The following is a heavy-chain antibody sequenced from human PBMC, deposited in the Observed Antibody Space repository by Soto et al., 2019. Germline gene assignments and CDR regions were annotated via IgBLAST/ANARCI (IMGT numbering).Heavy chain of an antibody. Sequence: QVQLVQSGAEVKKPGSSVKVSCKASGGTFSSYAISWVRQAPGQGLEWMGGIIPIFGTANYAQKFQGRVTIGADDSTSTADMELSSLRSEDTAVYYCASRGNKGRLYYCDYWGQGTLVTVSS. V-gene: IGHV1-69*01. CDR1: GGTFSSYA. CDR3: ASRGNKGRLYYCDY. D-gene: IGHD3-16*01. CDR2: IIPIFGTA. J-gene: IGHJ4*02.